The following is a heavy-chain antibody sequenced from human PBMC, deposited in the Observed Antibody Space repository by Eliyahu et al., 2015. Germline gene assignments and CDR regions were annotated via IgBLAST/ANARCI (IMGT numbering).Heavy chain of an antibody. Sequence: QLQLQEPGPGLVQPAGTLSLTCXXXGGSLRTFXXGWVRQAPGKGLEWIGNIFYSGGVRLNPSLESRVTLSVDQSENQFSLKLASVTAADTAVYFCARQYYLHYFDIWGRGTMVTVSS. CDR3: ARQYYLHYFDI. D-gene: IGHD3-10*01. CDR2: IFYSGGV. J-gene: IGHJ3*02. V-gene: IGHV4-59*08. CDR1: GGSLRTFX.